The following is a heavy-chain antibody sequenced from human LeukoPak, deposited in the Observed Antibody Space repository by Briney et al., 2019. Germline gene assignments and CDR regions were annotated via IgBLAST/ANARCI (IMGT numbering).Heavy chain of an antibody. Sequence: PSETLSLTCTVSGGSTSRYYWSWIRQPPGKSLEWIGYIYYTGTTTYNPSLKSRVTISIDTSTNQFSLNLSSVTAADTAVYYCARLPGIAAVWGQGTLVTVSS. CDR3: ARLPGIAAV. V-gene: IGHV4-59*08. D-gene: IGHD6-13*01. CDR1: GGSTSRYY. CDR2: IYYTGTT. J-gene: IGHJ1*01.